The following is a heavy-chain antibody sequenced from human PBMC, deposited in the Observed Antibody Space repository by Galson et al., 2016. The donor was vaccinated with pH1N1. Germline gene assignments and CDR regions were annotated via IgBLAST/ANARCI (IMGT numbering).Heavy chain of an antibody. CDR2: IYHSGST. J-gene: IGHJ2*01. CDR3: ASCDYGDYVGYFDL. CDR1: GGSISSSNW. V-gene: IGHV4-4*02. Sequence: ETLSLTCAVSGGSISSSNWWSWVRQPPGKGLEWIGAIYHSGSTNYNPSLKSRVTISVDKSKNQFSLKLSSVTAADTAVYYCASCDYGDYVGYFDLWGRGTLVTVSS. D-gene: IGHD4-17*01.